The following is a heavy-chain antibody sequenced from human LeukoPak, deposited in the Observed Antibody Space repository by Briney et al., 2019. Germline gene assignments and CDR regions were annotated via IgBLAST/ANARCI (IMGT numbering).Heavy chain of an antibody. CDR2: IYTSGST. Sequence: SETLSLTCTVSGGSISSGSYYWSWIRQPAGKGLEWIGRIYTSGSTNYNPSLKSRVTISVDTPKNQFSLKLSSVTAADTAVYYCARGYCSSTSCYGGGWGQGTLVTVSS. CDR3: ARGYCSSTSCYGGG. J-gene: IGHJ4*02. CDR1: GGSISSGSYY. D-gene: IGHD2-2*01. V-gene: IGHV4-61*02.